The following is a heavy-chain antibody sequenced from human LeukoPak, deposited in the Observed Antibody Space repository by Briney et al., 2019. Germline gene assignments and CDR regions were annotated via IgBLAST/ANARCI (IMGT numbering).Heavy chain of an antibody. CDR2: ISAYNGNT. CDR1: GYTFTSYG. D-gene: IGHD3-22*01. J-gene: IGHJ3*02. V-gene: IGHV1-18*01. Sequence: ASVKVSCKASGYTFTSYGISWVRQAPGQGLEWMGWISAYNGNTNYAQKLQGRVTMTTDTSTSTAYMELRSLRSDDTAVYYCARDLPGSPLTYYYDSSGYSIDAFDIWGQGTMVTVSS. CDR3: ARDLPGSPLTYYYDSSGYSIDAFDI.